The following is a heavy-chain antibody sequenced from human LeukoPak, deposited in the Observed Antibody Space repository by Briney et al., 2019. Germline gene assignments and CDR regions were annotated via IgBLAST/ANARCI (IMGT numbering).Heavy chain of an antibody. J-gene: IGHJ4*02. Sequence: SETLSLTCTASGGSTNTYCWSWIRQPAEKGLEWIGRIYPSGSTYYNPSLKSRITISIDKSKNQFSLRLTSVTAADTAVYYCARDRSGYSEYYFDYWGQGSLVTVSS. V-gene: IGHV4-4*07. CDR3: ARDRSGYSEYYFDY. CDR2: IYPSGST. D-gene: IGHD5-12*01. CDR1: GGSTNTYC.